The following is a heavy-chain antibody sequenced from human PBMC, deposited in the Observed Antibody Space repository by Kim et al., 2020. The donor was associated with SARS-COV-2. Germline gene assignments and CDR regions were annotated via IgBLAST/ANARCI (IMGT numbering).Heavy chain of an antibody. Sequence: GESLKISCKGSGYNFTNYWISWVRQMPGKGLEWMGRIDPSNSYTNYGPSFHGHVTISSDKSISTAYLQWSSLKASDTAMYYCARRGHSYGYYVYWGQGTLVTVSS. D-gene: IGHD5-18*01. CDR1: GYNFTNYW. CDR2: IDPSNSYT. V-gene: IGHV5-10-1*01. J-gene: IGHJ4*02. CDR3: ARRGHSYGYYVY.